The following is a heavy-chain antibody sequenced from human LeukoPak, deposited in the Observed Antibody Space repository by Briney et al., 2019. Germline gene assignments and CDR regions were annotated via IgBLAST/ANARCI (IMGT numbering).Heavy chain of an antibody. V-gene: IGHV1-2*02. CDR2: INPNSGGT. CDR3: ARSLYYGSEDAFDI. D-gene: IGHD3-10*01. J-gene: IGHJ3*02. Sequence: ASVKVSCKATGYTFTGYYMHWVRQAPGQGLEWMGWINPNSGGTNYAQKFQGRVTMTRDTSISTAYMELSRLRSDDTAVYYCARSLYYGSEDAFDIWGQGTMVTVSS. CDR1: GYTFTGYY.